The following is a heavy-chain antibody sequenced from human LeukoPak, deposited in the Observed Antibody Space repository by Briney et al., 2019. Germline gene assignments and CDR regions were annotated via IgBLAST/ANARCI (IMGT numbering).Heavy chain of an antibody. D-gene: IGHD2-15*01. J-gene: IGHJ6*02. CDR3: ARDGPRYCSGGSGYDDPYYYYGMDV. V-gene: IGHV3-30*04. Sequence: GGSLRLSCAAPGFTFSSYAMHWVRQAPGKGLEWVAVISYDGSNKYYADSVKGRFTISRDNSKNTLYLQMNSLRAENTAVYYCARDGPRYCSGGSGYDDPYYYYGMDVWGQGTTVTVSS. CDR2: ISYDGSNK. CDR1: GFTFSSYA.